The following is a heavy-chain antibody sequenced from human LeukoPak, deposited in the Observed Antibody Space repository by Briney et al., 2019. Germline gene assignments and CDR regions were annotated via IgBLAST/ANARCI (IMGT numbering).Heavy chain of an antibody. Sequence: GGSLRLSCSASGFTFSTRPMHWVRQAPGKGLEYVSGSSGNGGSKYYADSVKGRFTISRDNSKNTVYLQMSSLRPEDTAVYYCVNQISGWVYWGQGTLVTVYS. CDR2: SSGNGGSK. J-gene: IGHJ4*02. V-gene: IGHV3-64D*06. CDR3: VNQISGWVY. CDR1: GFTFSTRP. D-gene: IGHD6-19*01.